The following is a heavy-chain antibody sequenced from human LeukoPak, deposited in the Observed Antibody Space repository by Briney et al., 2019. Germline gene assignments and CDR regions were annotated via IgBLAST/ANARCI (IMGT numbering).Heavy chain of an antibody. J-gene: IGHJ6*03. CDR2: INSDGSST. Sequence: GGSLRLSCAASGSTFSSYWMHWVRQVPGKGLVWVSRINSDGSSTNYADSVKGRFTISRDNAKNTLYLQINSLSAEDTAVYYCYVHHYYYYMDVWGKGTTVTVSS. CDR3: YVHHYYYYMDV. D-gene: IGHD3-16*01. V-gene: IGHV3-74*01. CDR1: GSTFSSYW.